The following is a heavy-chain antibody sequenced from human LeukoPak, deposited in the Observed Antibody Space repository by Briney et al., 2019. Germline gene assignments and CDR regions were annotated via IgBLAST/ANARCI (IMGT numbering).Heavy chain of an antibody. CDR3: ARIYCTNGVCYGLDY. D-gene: IGHD2-8*01. V-gene: IGHV3-48*01. J-gene: IGHJ4*02. CDR1: GFTFSNHG. CDR2: ISRSATTI. Sequence: GGSLRLSCAASGFTFSNHGMNWVRQAPGKGLEWVSSISRSATTIYYADSVKGRFTISRDNAKNSLYLQMNSLRAEDTAVYYCARIYCTNGVCYGLDYWGQGTLVTVSS.